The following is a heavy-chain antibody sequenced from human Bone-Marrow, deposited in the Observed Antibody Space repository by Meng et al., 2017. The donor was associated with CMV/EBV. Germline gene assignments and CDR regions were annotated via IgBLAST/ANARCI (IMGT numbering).Heavy chain of an antibody. Sequence: SETLSLTCTVSGYSISSGYYWGWIRQPPGKGLEWIGSIYHSGSTYYNPSLKSRVTISVDTSKNQFSLKLSSVTAADTAVYYCARVLRKGAYKSLTYYWGQGTLVTVSS. CDR3: ARVLRKGAYKSLTYY. V-gene: IGHV4-38-2*02. CDR2: IYHSGST. D-gene: IGHD2-21*01. J-gene: IGHJ4*02. CDR1: GYSISSGYY.